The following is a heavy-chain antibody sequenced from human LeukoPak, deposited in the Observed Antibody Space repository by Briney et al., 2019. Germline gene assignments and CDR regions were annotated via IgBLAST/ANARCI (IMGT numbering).Heavy chain of an antibody. Sequence: GGSLRLSCAASGFTLSNHAMIWVRQAPGKGLEWVSSISGSGAMTYYADSVKGRFTISRDNSKNTLYLQMNSLRAEDTAVYYCAKDRPTVVTRRHYFDYWGQGILVTVSS. CDR1: GFTLSNHA. V-gene: IGHV3-23*01. CDR2: ISGSGAMT. J-gene: IGHJ4*02. CDR3: AKDRPTVVTRRHYFDY. D-gene: IGHD4-23*01.